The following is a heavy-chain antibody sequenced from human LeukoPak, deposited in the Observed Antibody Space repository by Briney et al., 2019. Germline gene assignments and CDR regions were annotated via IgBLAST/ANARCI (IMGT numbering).Heavy chain of an antibody. D-gene: IGHD2-2*01. V-gene: IGHV4-61*01. J-gene: IGHJ3*02. CDR3: AVVVVPAADSVAFDI. CDR1: GDSVSSGSDY. CDR2: IYYSGST. Sequence: SETLSLTCTVSGDSVSSGSDYWSWIRQPPGRGLEWIWYIYYSGSTKYNPSLKSRVTISVDTSKNQFSLKLSSVTAADTAVYYCAVVVVPAADSVAFDIWGQGTMVTVSS.